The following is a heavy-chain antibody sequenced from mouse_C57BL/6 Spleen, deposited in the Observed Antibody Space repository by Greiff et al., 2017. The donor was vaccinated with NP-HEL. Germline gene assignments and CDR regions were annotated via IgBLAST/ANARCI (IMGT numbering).Heavy chain of an antibody. Sequence: EVQLVESGGDLVKPGGSLKLSCAASGFTFSSYGMSWVRQTPDKRLEWVATISSGGSYTYYPDSVKGRFTISRDNAKNTLYLQMSSLKSEDTAMYYCARQRDYGRSFDYWGQGTTLTVSS. J-gene: IGHJ2*01. CDR3: ARQRDYGRSFDY. CDR1: GFTFSSYG. V-gene: IGHV5-6*01. D-gene: IGHD1-1*01. CDR2: ISSGGSYT.